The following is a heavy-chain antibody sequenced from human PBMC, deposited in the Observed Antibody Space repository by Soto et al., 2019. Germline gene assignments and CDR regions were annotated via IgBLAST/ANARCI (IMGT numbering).Heavy chain of an antibody. CDR1: GYTFTSYD. D-gene: IGHD6-13*01. CDR2: MNPNSGNT. V-gene: IGHV1-8*01. Sequence: QVQLVQYEAEVKKPGASVKVSCKASGYTFTSYDINWVRQATGQGLEWMGWMNPNSGNTGYAQKFQGRVTMTRNTSMSTANMELSSLRSEDTAVYYCARERSAGTGWFDPWGQGTLVTVSS. CDR3: ARERSAGTGWFDP. J-gene: IGHJ5*02.